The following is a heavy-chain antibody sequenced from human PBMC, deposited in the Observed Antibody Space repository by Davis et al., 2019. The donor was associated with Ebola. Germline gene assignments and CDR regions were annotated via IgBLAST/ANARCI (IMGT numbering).Heavy chain of an antibody. J-gene: IGHJ4*02. CDR3: ARVGVARVFDY. D-gene: IGHD5-18*01. V-gene: IGHV4-34*01. CDR1: GGSFSGYY. CDR2: INHSGST. Sequence: PSETLSLTCAVYGGSFSGYYWSWIRQPPGKGLEWIGEINHSGSTNYNPSLKSRVTISVDTSKNQFSLKLSSVTAADTAVYYCARVGVARVFDYWGQGTLVTVSS.